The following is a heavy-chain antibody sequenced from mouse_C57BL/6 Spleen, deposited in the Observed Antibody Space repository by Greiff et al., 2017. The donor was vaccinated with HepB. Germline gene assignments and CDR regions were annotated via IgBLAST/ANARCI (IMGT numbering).Heavy chain of an antibody. CDR3: AGWLLRDY. V-gene: IGHV1-26*01. CDR1: GYTFTDYY. CDR2: INPNNGGT. Sequence: EVQLQQSGPELVKPGASVKISCKASGYTFTDYYMNWVKQSHGKSLEWIGDINPNNGGTSYNQKFKGKATLTVDKSSSTAYMELRSLTSEDSAVYYCAGWLLRDYWGQGTTLTVSS. J-gene: IGHJ2*01. D-gene: IGHD2-3*01.